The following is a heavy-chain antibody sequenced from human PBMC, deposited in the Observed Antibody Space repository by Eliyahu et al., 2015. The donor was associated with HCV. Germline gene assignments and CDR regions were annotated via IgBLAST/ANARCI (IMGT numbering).Heavy chain of an antibody. CDR3: AHRRGNCNGTTCYGKAFDI. CDR1: GFSLTTRGEG. Sequence: QITLKESGPTLVKPTETLTLTCTFSGFSLTTRGEGVAWIRQPPGKAXEXLALIFWDGDKRYSPSLNSXLTVTRDTSENEVVLTMTNMESVDTATYYCAHRRGNCNGTTCYGKAFDIWGRGTMVTVSS. V-gene: IGHV2-5*02. CDR2: IFWDGDK. D-gene: IGHD2/OR15-2a*01. J-gene: IGHJ3*02.